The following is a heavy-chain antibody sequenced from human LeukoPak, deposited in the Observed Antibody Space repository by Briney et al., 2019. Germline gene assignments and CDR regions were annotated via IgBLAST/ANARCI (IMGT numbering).Heavy chain of an antibody. CDR3: ASGCNWNYGAFDI. J-gene: IGHJ3*02. Sequence: GGSLRLSCAASGFTFSSYWMSWVRQAPGKGLEWVANIEQDGSEKYYVDSVKGRFTISRDNAKNSLYLKRNSLRAEDTAVYYCASGCNWNYGAFDIWGQGTMVTVSS. CDR2: IEQDGSEK. D-gene: IGHD1-7*01. CDR1: GFTFSSYW. V-gene: IGHV3-7*01.